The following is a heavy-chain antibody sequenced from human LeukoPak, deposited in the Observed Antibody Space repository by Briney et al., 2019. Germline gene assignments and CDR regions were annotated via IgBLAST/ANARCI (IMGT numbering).Heavy chain of an antibody. CDR1: GFPFSNPG. CDR3: ARDLAWDAFDI. V-gene: IGHV3-21*01. Sequence: GGSLELSWEASGFPFSNPGLKWVRQAPGKGLEGVSSIHSSSGSIYYADSLKGRFTISRDNAKNSLYLQMNSLRAEDTAVYYCARDLAWDAFDIWGQGTMVTVSS. CDR2: IHSSSGSI. J-gene: IGHJ3*02.